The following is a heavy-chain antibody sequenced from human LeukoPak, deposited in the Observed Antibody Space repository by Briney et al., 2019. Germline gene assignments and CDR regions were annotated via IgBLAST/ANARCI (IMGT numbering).Heavy chain of an antibody. J-gene: IGHJ4*02. CDR2: ISGGGGST. D-gene: IGHD3-22*01. Sequence: GGSLRLSCAASGFTFSTYAMSWVRQAPGKGLEWVSTISGGGGSTHYADSVKGRFTISRDNSKNTLFLQMSSLRADDTAIYYCAKHYDISGYYPYWGQGTLVTVSS. V-gene: IGHV3-23*01. CDR3: AKHYDISGYYPY. CDR1: GFTFSTYA.